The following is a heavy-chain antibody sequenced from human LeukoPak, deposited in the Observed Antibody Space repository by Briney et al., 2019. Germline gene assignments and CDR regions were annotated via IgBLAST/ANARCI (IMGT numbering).Heavy chain of an antibody. CDR2: LSGSGGST. D-gene: IGHD4-23*01. CDR3: AKDRWTTVVRDLDY. J-gene: IGHJ4*02. Sequence: PGGSLTLPCAACGFHFSSYAMRWLRQAPGKGVEGVSGLSGSGGSTYYADCVKARFTISRDNSKNTLYLQMNSLRAEDTAVYYCAKDRWTTVVRDLDYWGQGTLVTVSS. CDR1: GFHFSSYA. V-gene: IGHV3-23*01.